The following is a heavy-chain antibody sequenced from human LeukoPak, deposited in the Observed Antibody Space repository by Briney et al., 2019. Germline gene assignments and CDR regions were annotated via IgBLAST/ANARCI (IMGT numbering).Heavy chain of an antibody. CDR1: GFTFSSYG. Sequence: GGSLRLSCAASGFTFSSYGMHWVRQAPGKGLEWVAVIWYDGSNKYYADSVKGRFTISRDNSKNTLYLQMNSLRAEDTAVYYCARARVLYSGSYHDYWGQGTLVTVSS. CDR3: ARARVLYSGSYHDY. CDR2: IWYDGSNK. V-gene: IGHV3-33*01. J-gene: IGHJ4*02. D-gene: IGHD1-26*01.